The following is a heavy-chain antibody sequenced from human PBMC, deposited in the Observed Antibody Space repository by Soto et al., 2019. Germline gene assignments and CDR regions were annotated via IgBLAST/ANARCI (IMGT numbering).Heavy chain of an antibody. CDR1: GFSLSTSGVG. Sequence: QITLKESTPTLVKPTQTLTLTCTFSGFSLSTSGVGVGWIRQPPGKALEWLALIYWDDDRRYSPSLKSRLTIPKDPSKNQVVLTMTNIDPVDTATYYCAPSPWTGTKAYFDYWGQGTLVTVSS. CDR2: IYWDDDR. CDR3: APSPWTGTKAYFDY. V-gene: IGHV2-5*02. D-gene: IGHD1-1*01. J-gene: IGHJ4*02.